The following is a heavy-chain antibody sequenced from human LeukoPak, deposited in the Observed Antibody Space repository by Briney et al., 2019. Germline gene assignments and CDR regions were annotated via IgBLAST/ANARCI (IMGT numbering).Heavy chain of an antibody. CDR3: ARYYCSDGTCYHFDY. Sequence: SETLSLTCAVHGGFNGYHWSWIRQSPGKGLEWIGEITYNGVTNYNPSLKVTISVDTSKNQFSLKLSSVTAADTAVYYCARYYCSDGTCYHFDYWGQGTLVTVSS. D-gene: IGHD2-15*01. CDR2: ITYNGVT. J-gene: IGHJ4*02. V-gene: IGHV4-34*01. CDR1: GGFNGYH.